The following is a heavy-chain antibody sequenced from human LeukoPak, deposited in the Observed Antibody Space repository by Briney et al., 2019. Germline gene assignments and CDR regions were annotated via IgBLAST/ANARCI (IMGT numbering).Heavy chain of an antibody. V-gene: IGHV4-59*01. J-gene: IGHJ3*02. CDR2: IYYSGNT. D-gene: IGHD6-13*01. Sequence: SETLSLTCAVSGGSISRYYWSWIRQPPGKGLEWIGYIYYSGNTNYNPSLKSRVTISVDRSKNQFSLKLSSVTAADTAVYYCAREARYSSSWYRAGAFDIWGQGTMVTVSS. CDR3: AREARYSSSWYRAGAFDI. CDR1: GGSISRYY.